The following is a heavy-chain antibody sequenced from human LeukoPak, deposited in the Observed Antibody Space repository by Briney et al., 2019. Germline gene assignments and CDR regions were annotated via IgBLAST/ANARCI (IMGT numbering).Heavy chain of an antibody. Sequence: SETLSLTCTVSGGSISTYYWSWIRQPPGKGLERIGYISFSGSTNYNPSLKSRVTMSVDTSKNQFSLKLNSVTAADTAVYYCARGLGQLWSGYYTVDYWGQGTLVTVSS. D-gene: IGHD3-3*01. J-gene: IGHJ4*02. CDR1: GGSISTYY. CDR2: ISFSGST. CDR3: ARGLGQLWSGYYTVDY. V-gene: IGHV4-59*01.